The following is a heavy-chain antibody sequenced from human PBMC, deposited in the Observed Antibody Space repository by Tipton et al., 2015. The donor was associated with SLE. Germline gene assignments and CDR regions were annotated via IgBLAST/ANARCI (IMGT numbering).Heavy chain of an antibody. V-gene: IGHV4-59*01. Sequence: TLSLTCTVSGGSISGYYWSWIRQSPGKGLEWIGNIFYSGITNDNPSLKSRITISVDSFKNQFSLRLNSVTAADTAIYYCAREEGSGGGILDYWGQGILVTVSS. CDR1: GGSISGYY. D-gene: IGHD2-15*01. J-gene: IGHJ4*02. CDR2: IFYSGIT. CDR3: AREEGSGGGILDY.